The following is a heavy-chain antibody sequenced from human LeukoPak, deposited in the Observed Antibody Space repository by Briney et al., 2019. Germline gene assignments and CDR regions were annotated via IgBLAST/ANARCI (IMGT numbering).Heavy chain of an antibody. V-gene: IGHV5-51*01. CDR1: GCSFTSYW. Sequence: GESLKISCKGSGCSFTSYWIGWVRQMPGKGLEWMVIIYPGDSATSYSPSFQGQVTISADKSISTAYLQWSSLKASDTAMYYCARALGHGYYGSGSYRAYYYYGMDVWGQGTTVTVSS. CDR3: ARALGHGYYGSGSYRAYYYYGMDV. D-gene: IGHD3-10*01. CDR2: IYPGDSAT. J-gene: IGHJ6*02.